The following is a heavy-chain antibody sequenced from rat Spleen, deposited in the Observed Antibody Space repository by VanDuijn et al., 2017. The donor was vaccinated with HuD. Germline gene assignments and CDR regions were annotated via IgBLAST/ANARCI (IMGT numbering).Heavy chain of an antibody. D-gene: IGHD1-11*01. J-gene: IGHJ3*01. CDR2: ISTGGDNT. CDR3: TRHGGLRNWFAY. V-gene: IGHV5S13*01. Sequence: EVQLVESGGGSVQPGRSLKLSCAASGFSFSDYDMAWVRQAPTKGLEWIASISTGGDNTYYRDSVKGRCTISRDDATNTQYRQMDSRRSEDTAHYYCTRHGGLRNWFAYWGQGTLVTVSS. CDR1: GFSFSDYD.